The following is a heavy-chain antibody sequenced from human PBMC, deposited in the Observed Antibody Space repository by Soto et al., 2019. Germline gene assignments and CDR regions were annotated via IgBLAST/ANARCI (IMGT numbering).Heavy chain of an antibody. CDR2: IRSSGSNK. J-gene: IGHJ5*02. CDR1: GFTFSSYA. V-gene: IGHV3-33*01. CDR3: AREGGAYYNGWSGYYAGNGFDL. D-gene: IGHD3-3*01. Sequence: QVQLVESGGGVVQPGRSLRLSCAASGFTFSSYAMSWVRQAPGQGLEWVAVIRSSGSNKYYADYVKGRFTISRDHSKNTMDMQMNRLRAEEKGVHYCAREGGAYYNGWSGYYAGNGFDLWGQGTLVTVSS.